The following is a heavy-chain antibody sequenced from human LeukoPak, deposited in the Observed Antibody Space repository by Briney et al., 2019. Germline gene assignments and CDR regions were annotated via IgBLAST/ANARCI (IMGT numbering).Heavy chain of an antibody. CDR3: ARQGSDCYSDY. CDR2: IYYSGST. V-gene: IGHV4-38-2*01. CDR1: GYSISSGYY. Sequence: PSETLSLTCAVSGYSISSGYYWGWIRQPPGKGLEWIGSIYYSGSTYYNPSLKSRVTISVDTSKDQFSLKLSSVTAADTAVYYCARQGSDCYSDYWGQGTLVTVSS. J-gene: IGHJ4*02. D-gene: IGHD2-21*01.